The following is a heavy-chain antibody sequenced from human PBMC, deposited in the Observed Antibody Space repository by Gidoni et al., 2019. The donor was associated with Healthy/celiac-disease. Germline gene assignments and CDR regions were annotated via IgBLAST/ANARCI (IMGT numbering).Heavy chain of an antibody. J-gene: IGHJ4*02. CDR1: GFTFSSYG. D-gene: IGHD1-26*01. CDR3: AKEWVGRIVGATPFDY. CDR2: ISYDGTNK. Sequence: QVQLVESGGGVVQPGRSLRLSGAASGFTFSSYGMHWVRQAPGKGLEWVAVISYDGTNKYYADSVKGRFTISRDNSKNTLYLQMNSLRAEDTAVYYCAKEWVGRIVGATPFDYWGQGTLVTVSS. V-gene: IGHV3-30*18.